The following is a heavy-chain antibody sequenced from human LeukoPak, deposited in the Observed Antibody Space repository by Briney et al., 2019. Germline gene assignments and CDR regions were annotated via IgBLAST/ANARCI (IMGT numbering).Heavy chain of an antibody. V-gene: IGHV4-59*01. CDR2: IYYSGST. Sequence: PSETLSLTCTVSGGSISNYYWSWIRQPPGKGLYCIWYIYYSGSTNYNPSLKSRVTISVDTSKNQFSLKLSSVTAADTAVYYCARGRGVRGGNFDYWGQGTLVTVSS. CDR1: GGSISNYY. D-gene: IGHD3-10*01. J-gene: IGHJ4*02. CDR3: ARGRGVRGGNFDY.